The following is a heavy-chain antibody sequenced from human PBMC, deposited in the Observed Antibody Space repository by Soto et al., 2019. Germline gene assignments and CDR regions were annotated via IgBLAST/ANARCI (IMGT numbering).Heavy chain of an antibody. CDR1: GGSISSYY. CDR2: IYYTGST. Sequence: SETLSLTCTVSGGSISSYYWSWIRQPPGKGLEWIAYIYYTGSTNYNPSLKSRVTLSADTSKNQFSLNLSSVTAADTAMYYCARVDSSGSYFDSWGQGTLVTVS. D-gene: IGHD3-22*01. CDR3: ARVDSSGSYFDS. V-gene: IGHV4-59*01. J-gene: IGHJ4*02.